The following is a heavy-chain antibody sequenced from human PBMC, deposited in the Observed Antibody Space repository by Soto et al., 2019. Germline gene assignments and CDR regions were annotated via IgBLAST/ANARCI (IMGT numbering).Heavy chain of an antibody. J-gene: IGHJ3*02. CDR2: IYYSGST. D-gene: IGHD6-25*01. CDR3: ASQGRLPDAFDI. Sequence: SETLSLTCTVSGGSITSSSYYWGWIRQPPGKGLEWIGTIYYSGSTYYNPSLKSRVTISVDTSKNQFSLNLSSVTAEDTAVYYCASQGRLPDAFDIWGQGTMVTVSS. CDR1: GGSITSSSYY. V-gene: IGHV4-39*01.